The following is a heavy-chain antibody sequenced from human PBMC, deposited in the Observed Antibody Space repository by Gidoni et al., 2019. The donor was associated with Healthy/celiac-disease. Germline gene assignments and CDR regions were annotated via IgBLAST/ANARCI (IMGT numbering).Heavy chain of an antibody. CDR3: ARDSGRYCSGGSYYLPCGFDP. Sequence: EVQLVASGGGLVQPGGSLRLSCAASGFTFSCDDMNWVRQAPGKGLEWVSYISSSGSTIYYADSVKGRFTISRDNAKNSLYLQMNSLRAEDTAVYYCARDSGRYCSGGSYYLPCGFDPWGQGTLVTVSS. D-gene: IGHD2-15*01. J-gene: IGHJ5*02. V-gene: IGHV3-48*03. CDR1: GFTFSCDD. CDR2: ISSSGSTI.